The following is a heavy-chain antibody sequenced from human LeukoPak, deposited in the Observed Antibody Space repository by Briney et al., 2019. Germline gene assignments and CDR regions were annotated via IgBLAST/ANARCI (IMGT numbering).Heavy chain of an antibody. CDR1: GGTFSSYS. Sequence: SVKVSCKASGGTFSSYSISWVRQAPGQGLEWMGGIVPIFGTADYAQKFQGRVTITADESTSTAYMELSSLRSEDTAVYYCAREGSGGSSQGVWFDPWGQGTLVTVSS. D-gene: IGHD2-15*01. CDR2: IVPIFGTA. V-gene: IGHV1-69*13. CDR3: AREGSGGSSQGVWFDP. J-gene: IGHJ5*02.